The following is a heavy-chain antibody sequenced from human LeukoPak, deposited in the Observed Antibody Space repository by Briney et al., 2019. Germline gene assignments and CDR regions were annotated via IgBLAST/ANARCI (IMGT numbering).Heavy chain of an antibody. D-gene: IGHD1-26*01. V-gene: IGHV3-48*01. J-gene: IGHJ5*02. Sequence: GGSLRLSCAASGFTFSSHSMNWVRQAPGKGLEWVSYISSSSSTIYYADSVKGRFTISRDNAKNSLYLQMNSLRAEDTAVYYCASGSYFPNNWFDPWGQGTLVTVSS. CDR3: ASGSYFPNNWFDP. CDR1: GFTFSSHS. CDR2: ISSSSSTI.